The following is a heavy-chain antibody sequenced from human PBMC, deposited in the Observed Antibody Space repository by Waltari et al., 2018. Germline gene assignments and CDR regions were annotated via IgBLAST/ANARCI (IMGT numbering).Heavy chain of an antibody. CDR3: ARSPTYYGSGTYYLRPQYYFDY. V-gene: IGHV4-31*03. D-gene: IGHD3-10*01. CDR2: SYYSGST. J-gene: IGHJ4*02. CDR1: GGSISSGGYY. Sequence: QVHLQESGPGLVKPSETLSLTCTVSGGSISSGGYYRSWFRPHPGKGLEWIGYSYYSGSTSFNPSLKSRLTISLDTSNNQFSLRLTSVTAADTAVYYCARSPTYYGSGTYYLRPQYYFDYWGQGTLVTVSS.